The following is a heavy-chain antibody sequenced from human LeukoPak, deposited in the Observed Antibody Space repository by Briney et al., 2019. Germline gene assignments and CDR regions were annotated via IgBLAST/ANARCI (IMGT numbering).Heavy chain of an antibody. Sequence: SGTLSLTCAVSGGSISSNNWWRWVRQPPGKGLEWIGEIYHHGATNYNPSLKSRVTLSVDKSKNQFSLELISVTAADTAVYYCARGPSVAAHLDYWGQGTLVTVSS. CDR1: GGSISSNNW. D-gene: IGHD5-12*01. J-gene: IGHJ4*02. CDR3: ARGPSVAAHLDY. V-gene: IGHV4-4*02. CDR2: IYHHGAT.